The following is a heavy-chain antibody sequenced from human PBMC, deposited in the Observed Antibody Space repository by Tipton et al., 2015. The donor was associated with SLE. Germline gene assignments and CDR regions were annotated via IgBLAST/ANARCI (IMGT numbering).Heavy chain of an antibody. V-gene: IGHV4-34*01. CDR2: INHSGST. CDR3: ARAQNSSMGY. CDR1: GGSFSGYY. Sequence: TLSLTCAVYGGSFSGYYWSWIRQPPGKGLEWIGEINHSGSTNYNPSLKSRVTISVDTSKNQFSLKLSSVTAADTAVYYCARAQNSSMGYWGQGTLVTASS. J-gene: IGHJ4*02. D-gene: IGHD1-7*01.